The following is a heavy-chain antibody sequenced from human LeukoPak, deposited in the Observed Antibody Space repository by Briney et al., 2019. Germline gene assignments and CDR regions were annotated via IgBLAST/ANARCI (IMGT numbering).Heavy chain of an antibody. V-gene: IGHV3-48*04. CDR3: AREWFSWYFDL. D-gene: IGHD3-10*01. CDR1: GFTFSSYS. J-gene: IGHJ2*01. CDR2: ISSSGSTK. Sequence: GGSLRLSCAASGFTFSSYSMHWVRRAPGKGLEWVSYISSSGSTKYYADSVRGRFTISRDNAKNSFYLQMNSLRAEDTAVYYCAREWFSWYFDLWGRGTLVTVSS.